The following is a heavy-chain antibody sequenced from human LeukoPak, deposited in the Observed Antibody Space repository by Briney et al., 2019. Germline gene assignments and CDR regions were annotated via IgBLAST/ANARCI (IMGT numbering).Heavy chain of an antibody. CDR2: ISWNSGSI. CDR3: AKDSPSTMVRGENWFDP. D-gene: IGHD3-10*01. J-gene: IGHJ5*02. V-gene: IGHV3-9*01. Sequence: GRSLRLSCAASGFTFDDYAMHWVRQAPGKGLEWVSGISWNSGSIGYADSVKGRFTISRDNAKNSLYLQMNSLRAEDTALYYCAKDSPSTMVRGENWFDPWGQGTLVTVSS. CDR1: GFTFDDYA.